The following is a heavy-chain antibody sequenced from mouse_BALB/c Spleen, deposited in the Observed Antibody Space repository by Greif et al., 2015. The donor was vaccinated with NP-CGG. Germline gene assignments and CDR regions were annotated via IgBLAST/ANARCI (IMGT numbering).Heavy chain of an antibody. CDR3: ARLFDY. J-gene: IGHJ2*01. CDR1: GFTFSSFG. CDR2: ISSGRSTI. V-gene: IGHV5-17*02. Sequence: EVQLVESGGGLVQPGGSRKLSCAASGFTFSSFGMHWVRQAPEKGLEWVAYISSGRSTIYYADTVKGRFTISRDNPKNTLFLQMTSLRSEDTAMYYCARLFDYWCQGTTLTVSS.